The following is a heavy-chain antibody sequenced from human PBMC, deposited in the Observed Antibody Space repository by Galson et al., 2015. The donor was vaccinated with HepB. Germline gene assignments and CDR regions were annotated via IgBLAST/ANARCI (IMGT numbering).Heavy chain of an antibody. CDR3: ARAISMPGTPENGFDI. J-gene: IGHJ3*02. CDR2: ISYHGRDK. Sequence: SLRLSCAASGFTFNTYAMHWVRQAPGRGLDWVGVISYHGRDKYFAGSVQGRFTISRDNSESTLYLQMNSLGPEDTAVYYCARAISMPGTPENGFDIWGHGTMVIVSS. CDR1: GFTFNTYA. D-gene: IGHD3-9*01. V-gene: IGHV3-30*04.